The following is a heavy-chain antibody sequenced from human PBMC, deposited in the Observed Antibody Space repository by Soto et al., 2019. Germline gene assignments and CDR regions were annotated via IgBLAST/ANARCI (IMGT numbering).Heavy chain of an antibody. CDR2: IWYDGSNK. CDR3: AREKAGGITMVRGVSARHYYGMDV. J-gene: IGHJ6*02. D-gene: IGHD3-10*01. CDR1: GFTFSSYG. Sequence: GGSLRLSCAASGFTFSSYGMHWVRQAPGKGLEWVAVIWYDGSNKYYADSVKGRFTISRDNSKNTLYLQMNSLRAEDTAVYYCAREKAGGITMVRGVSARHYYGMDVWGQGTTVNVSS. V-gene: IGHV3-33*01.